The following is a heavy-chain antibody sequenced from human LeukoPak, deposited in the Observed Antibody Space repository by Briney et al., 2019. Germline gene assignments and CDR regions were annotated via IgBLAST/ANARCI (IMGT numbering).Heavy chain of an antibody. D-gene: IGHD3-10*01. V-gene: IGHV4-4*02. CDR1: GGSISSSNW. CDR3: ARDLRGERLTDV. J-gene: IGHJ6*04. Sequence: SGTLSLTCAVSGGSISSSNWWSWVRQPPGKGLEWIGSIYYSGSTYYNPSLKSRVTISVDTSKNQFSLKLSSVTAADTAVYYCARDLRGERLTDVWGKGTTVTVSS. CDR2: IYYSGST.